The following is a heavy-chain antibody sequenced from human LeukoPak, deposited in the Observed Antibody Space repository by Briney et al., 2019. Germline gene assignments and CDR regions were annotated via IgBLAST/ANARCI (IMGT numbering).Heavy chain of an antibody. J-gene: IGHJ5*02. D-gene: IGHD4-17*01. CDR1: GVSVSSGSYY. V-gene: IGHV4-61*01. Sequence: SETLSLTCTVSGVSVSSGSYYWSWIRQPPGKGLEWIGYIYYSGSTNYNPSLKSRVTISVDTSKNQFSLKLSSVTAADTAVYYCARVLTIDYGDYVGPSGWFDPWGQGTLVTVSS. CDR3: ARVLTIDYGDYVGPSGWFDP. CDR2: IYYSGST.